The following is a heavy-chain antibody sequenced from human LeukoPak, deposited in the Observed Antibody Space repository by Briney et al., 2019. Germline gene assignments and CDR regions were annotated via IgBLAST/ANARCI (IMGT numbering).Heavy chain of an antibody. J-gene: IGHJ6*02. CDR1: GYTLTELS. CDR2: FDPEDGET. V-gene: IGHV1-24*01. CDR3: ARDKWGTVAPDYYYYGMDV. Sequence: ASVKVSCKVSGYTLTELSMHWVRQAPGKGLEWMGGFDPEDGETIYAQKFQGRVTMTEDASTDTAYMELSSLRSEDTAVYYCARDKWGTVAPDYYYYGMDVWGQGTTVTVSS. D-gene: IGHD4-11*01.